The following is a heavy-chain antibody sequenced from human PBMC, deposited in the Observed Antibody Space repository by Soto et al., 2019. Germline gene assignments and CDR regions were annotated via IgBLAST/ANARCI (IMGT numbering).Heavy chain of an antibody. V-gene: IGHV1-8*01. Sequence: ASVKVSCKASGYSFTSLDINWVRQTAGQGLEWMGWMEPSTGRAGYAQKFQGRVTMTRDTSINTAYMELTTLTSDDTAFYYCARGVSAGVDYWGQGTLVTVSS. J-gene: IGHJ4*02. D-gene: IGHD1-26*01. CDR3: ARGVSAGVDY. CDR2: MEPSTGRA. CDR1: GYSFTSLD.